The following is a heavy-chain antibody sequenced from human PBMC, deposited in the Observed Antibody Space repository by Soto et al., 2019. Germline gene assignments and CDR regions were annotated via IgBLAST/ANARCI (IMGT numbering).Heavy chain of an antibody. CDR1: GYTFTSYG. Sequence: QVQLVQSGAEVKKPGASVKVSCKASGYTFTSYGISWVRQAPGQGLEWMGWISAYNGNTNYAQKLQGRVTMTTDTPTSTASMELRSLRSDDTAVYYCAISSGSAYWFDPWGQGTLVTVSS. D-gene: IGHD3-16*02. J-gene: IGHJ5*02. CDR2: ISAYNGNT. CDR3: AISSGSAYWFDP. V-gene: IGHV1-18*01.